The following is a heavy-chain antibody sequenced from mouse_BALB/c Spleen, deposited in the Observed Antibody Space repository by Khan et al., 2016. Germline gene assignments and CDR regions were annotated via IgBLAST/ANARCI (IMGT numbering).Heavy chain of an antibody. Sequence: VQLQQPGAELVKPGASVKLSCTASGFNIKDTYMHWVKQRPEQGLEWIGRIDPANGNTKYDPKFQGKATITAETSSNTAYLQLSSLTSEDTAVYYCARAGNYAYWGQGTLVTVSA. CDR1: GFNIKDTY. V-gene: IGHV14-3*02. J-gene: IGHJ3*01. CDR2: IDPANGNT. CDR3: ARAGNYAY. D-gene: IGHD2-1*01.